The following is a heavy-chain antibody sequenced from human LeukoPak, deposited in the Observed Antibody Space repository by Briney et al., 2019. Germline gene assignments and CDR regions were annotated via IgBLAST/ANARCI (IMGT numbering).Heavy chain of an antibody. J-gene: IGHJ4*02. Sequence: ASVKVSCKASGYTFTSYDINWVRQATRQGLEWMGRMNPNSGNTGYAQKFQGRVTITRNTSISTAYMELSSLRSEDTAVYYCATATLYYGGFDYWGQGTLVTVSS. CDR3: ATATLYYGGFDY. V-gene: IGHV1-8*03. CDR1: GYTFTSYD. CDR2: MNPNSGNT. D-gene: IGHD4-23*01.